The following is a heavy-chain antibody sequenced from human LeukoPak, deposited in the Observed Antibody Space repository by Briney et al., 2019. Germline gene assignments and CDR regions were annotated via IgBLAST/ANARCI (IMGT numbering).Heavy chain of an antibody. CDR2: IYYSGGT. Sequence: SETLSLTCTVSGGSISSYYWSWIRQPPGKGLEWIGYIYYSGGTNYNPSLKSRVTISVDTSKNQFSLKRSSVTAADTAVYYCACSGYYYDSSGYPYYFDYWGQGTLVTVSS. CDR1: GGSISSYY. V-gene: IGHV4-59*01. D-gene: IGHD3-22*01. J-gene: IGHJ4*02. CDR3: ACSGYYYDSSGYPYYFDY.